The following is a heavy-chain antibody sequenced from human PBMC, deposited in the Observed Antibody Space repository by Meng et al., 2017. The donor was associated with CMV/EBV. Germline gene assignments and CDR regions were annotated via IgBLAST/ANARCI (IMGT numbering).Heavy chain of an antibody. Sequence: VKVSCKASGGTFSSYAISWVRQAPGQGLEWMGGIIPILGIANYAQKFQGRVTITADKSTSTAYMELSSLRSEDTAVYYCAREGGVVVPAAIEHYYYYYGMDVWGQGTTVTVSS. CDR2: IIPILGIA. J-gene: IGHJ6*02. CDR1: GGTFSSYA. D-gene: IGHD2-2*02. CDR3: AREGGVVVPAAIEHYYYYYGMDV. V-gene: IGHV1-69*10.